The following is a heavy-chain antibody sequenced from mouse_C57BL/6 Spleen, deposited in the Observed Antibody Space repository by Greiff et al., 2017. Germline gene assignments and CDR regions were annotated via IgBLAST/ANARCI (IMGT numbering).Heavy chain of an antibody. D-gene: IGHD2-4*01. CDR1: GYTFTSYW. Sequence: VQLQQPGAELVKPGASVKMSCKASGYTFTSYWITWVKQRPGQGLEWIGDIYPGSGSTNYNEKFKSKATLTVDTSSSTAYMQLSSLTSEDSAVYYCARGGGYDYDAGFACWGQGTLVTVSA. V-gene: IGHV1-55*01. CDR2: IYPGSGST. J-gene: IGHJ3*01. CDR3: ARGGGYDYDAGFAC.